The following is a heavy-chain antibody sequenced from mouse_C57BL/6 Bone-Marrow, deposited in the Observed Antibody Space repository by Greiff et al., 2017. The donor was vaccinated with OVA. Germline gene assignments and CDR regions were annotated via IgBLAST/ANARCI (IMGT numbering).Heavy chain of an antibody. CDR1: GYTFTSYW. V-gene: IGHV1-69*01. Sequence: QVQLQQPGAELVMPGASVKLSCKASGYTFTSYWMHWVKQRPGQGLEWIGEIDPSDSYTTYNQKFKGKSTLTVDKSSSTAYMQLSSLTSEDSAVYYCARQGSMDYWGQGTSVPVSS. D-gene: IGHD3-3*01. CDR3: ARQGSMDY. J-gene: IGHJ4*01. CDR2: IDPSDSYT.